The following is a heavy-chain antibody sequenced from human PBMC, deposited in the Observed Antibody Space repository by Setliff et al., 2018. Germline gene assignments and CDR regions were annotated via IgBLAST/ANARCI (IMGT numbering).Heavy chain of an antibody. J-gene: IGHJ3*02. Sequence: HPGGSLRLSCVVSGFSFSNYGMTWVRQAPGKGLEWISYISTSSGTRYYADSVKGRFTISRDNANQSLYLQMNSLRAEDTAVYYCARDRISRYYDSGAHAFDIWGQGTMVTV. CDR1: GFSFSNYG. V-gene: IGHV3-48*01. CDR2: ISTSSGTR. CDR3: ARDRISRYYDSGAHAFDI. D-gene: IGHD3-22*01.